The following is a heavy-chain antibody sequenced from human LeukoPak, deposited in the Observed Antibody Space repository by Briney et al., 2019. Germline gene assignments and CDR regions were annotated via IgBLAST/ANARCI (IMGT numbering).Heavy chain of an antibody. CDR2: ISSSSSTI. J-gene: IGHJ4*02. D-gene: IGHD3-3*01. CDR1: GFTFSSYS. CDR3: ARDGGYDFWSSYYFDY. V-gene: IGHV3-48*01. Sequence: GGSLRLSCAASGFTFSSYSMNWVRQAPGKGLEGVSYISSSSSTIYYADSVKGRFTISRDNAKNSLYLQMNSLRAEDTSVYYCARDGGYDFWSSYYFDYWGQGTLVTVSS.